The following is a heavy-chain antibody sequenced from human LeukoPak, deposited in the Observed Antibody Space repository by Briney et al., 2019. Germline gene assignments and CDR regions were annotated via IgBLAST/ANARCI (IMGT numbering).Heavy chain of an antibody. CDR3: ATRAGGAGPQYYFDY. J-gene: IGHJ4*02. CDR2: INPNSCST. V-gene: IGHV1-2*06. CDR1: GYTFTGYY. D-gene: IGHD2-8*02. Sequence: ASVTVSRKASGYTFTGYYMHWVRQAPGQGLEWMGRINPNSCSTNYAQKFQGRVTMTRDTSISTAYKELSRLRSDDTAVYYCATRAGGAGPQYYFDYWGQGTLVTVSS.